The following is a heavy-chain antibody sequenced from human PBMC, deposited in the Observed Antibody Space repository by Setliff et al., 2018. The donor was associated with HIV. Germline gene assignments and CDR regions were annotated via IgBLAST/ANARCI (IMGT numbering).Heavy chain of an antibody. CDR1: GGSINNDIYF. J-gene: IGHJ2*01. D-gene: IGHD1-26*01. V-gene: IGHV4-31*03. CDR3: ARAAYSGTYLWEPATDL. CDR2: IYYSGST. Sequence: PSETLSLTCTVSGGSINNDIYFWSWIRQYPGKGLEWIGYIYYSGSTYYNPSLKSRITISVDTSKNQLSLNLSSVTAADTAVYYCARAAYSGTYLWEPATDLWGRGTLVTVSS.